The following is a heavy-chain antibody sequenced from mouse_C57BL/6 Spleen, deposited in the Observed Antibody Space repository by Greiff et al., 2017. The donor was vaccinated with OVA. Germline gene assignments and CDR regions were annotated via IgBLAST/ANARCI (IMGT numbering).Heavy chain of an antibody. CDR2: IYPGSGST. CDR3: ARPYDYGGDWFAY. Sequence: VQLQQSGAELVKPGASVTLSCKASGYTFTSYWITWVKQRPGQGLEWIGDIYPGSGSTTYNEKFKSKATLTVDTSSSTAYMQLSSLTSEDSAVYCCARPYDYGGDWFAYWGQGTLVTVSA. CDR1: GYTFTSYW. D-gene: IGHD2-4*01. J-gene: IGHJ3*01. V-gene: IGHV1-55*01.